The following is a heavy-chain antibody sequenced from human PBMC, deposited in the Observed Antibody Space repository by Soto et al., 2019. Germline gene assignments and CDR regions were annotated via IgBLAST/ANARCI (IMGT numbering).Heavy chain of an antibody. Sequence: LSLSCAASGFSFICYGMHWVRQAPGKGLEWLAAISDDGSNKYYGDSVKGRFTISRDNSKNTLYLQINSLRAEDTAVYYCAKDRECENNNGWPQGSLGQGTQVNVSS. CDR1: GFSFICYG. CDR3: AKDRECENNNGWPQGS. J-gene: IGHJ5*02. V-gene: IGHV3-30*18. D-gene: IGHD6-19*01. CDR2: ISDDGSNK.